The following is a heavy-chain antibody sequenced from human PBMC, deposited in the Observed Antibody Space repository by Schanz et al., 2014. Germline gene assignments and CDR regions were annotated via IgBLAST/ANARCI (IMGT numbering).Heavy chain of an antibody. CDR1: GYTFTSYG. CDR2: ISAYNGGT. D-gene: IGHD6-13*01. J-gene: IGHJ4*02. CDR3: ASLGTVYSSSNFDY. V-gene: IGHV1-18*01. Sequence: QVQLVQSGAEVKKPGASVKVSCKASGYTFTSYGISWVRQAPGQGLEWMGWISAYNGGTDYAQKFQGRVTMTRDTSITTAYMELSRLRSDDTAVYYCASLGTVYSSSNFDYWGQGTLITVSS.